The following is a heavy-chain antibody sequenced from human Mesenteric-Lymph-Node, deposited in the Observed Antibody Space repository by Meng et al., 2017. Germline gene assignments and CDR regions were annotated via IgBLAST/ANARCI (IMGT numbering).Heavy chain of an antibody. CDR2: IYHSGST. CDR3: ARLVGQQWDY. V-gene: IGHV4-31*03. D-gene: IGHD6-19*01. CDR1: GGPISSSRYC. Sequence: SETLSLTCTVSGGPISSSRYCWGWIRHHPVKGLEWIGYIYHSGSTYYNPSLTSRVAISTDTSKNQSSLKLSSVTAADTAVYYCARLVGQQWDYWGQGTLVTVSS. J-gene: IGHJ4*02.